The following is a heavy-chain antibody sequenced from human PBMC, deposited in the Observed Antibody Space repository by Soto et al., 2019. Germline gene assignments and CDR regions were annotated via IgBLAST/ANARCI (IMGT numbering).Heavy chain of an antibody. CDR1: GGTFSSYA. D-gene: IGHD3-3*01. CDR3: ARVSDFWSGYYTGLFGY. V-gene: IGHV1-69*13. J-gene: IGHJ4*02. Sequence: SVKVSCKASGGTFSSYAISWVRQAPGQGLEWMGGIIPIFGTANYAQKFQGRVTITADESTSTAYMELSSLRSEDTAVYYCARVSDFWSGYYTGLFGYWGQGTLVTVSS. CDR2: IIPIFGTA.